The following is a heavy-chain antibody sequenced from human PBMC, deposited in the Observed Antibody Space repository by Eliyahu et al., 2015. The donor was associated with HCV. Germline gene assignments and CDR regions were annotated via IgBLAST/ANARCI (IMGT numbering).Heavy chain of an antibody. Sequence: EVQLLESGGGLVQPGGSLRLSCAAXXFTFSSYAMSWVRQAPGKGLECPSAISGXGGSTYYADSVKGRFTISRDNSKNTLYLQMNSLRAEDTAVYYCAKEIYMIAAFDIWGQGTMVTVSS. CDR2: ISGXGGST. CDR3: AKEIYMIAAFDI. J-gene: IGHJ3*02. CDR1: XFTFSSYA. V-gene: IGHV3-23*01. D-gene: IGHD3-22*01.